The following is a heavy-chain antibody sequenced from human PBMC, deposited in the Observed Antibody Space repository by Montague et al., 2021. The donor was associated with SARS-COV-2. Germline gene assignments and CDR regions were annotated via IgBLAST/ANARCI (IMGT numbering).Heavy chain of an antibody. J-gene: IGHJ3*02. CDR2: IYYSRST. CDR1: GGSISSYY. Sequence: SETLSLTCTVSGGSISSYYWGWIRQPPGKGLEWIGYIYYSRSTNYNPSLKSRVTISVDTSKNQFSLKVRSVTAADTAAYYCARRRERWSDAFDIWGQGTMVTVSS. V-gene: IGHV4-59*08. CDR3: ARRRERWSDAFDI. D-gene: IGHD2-15*01.